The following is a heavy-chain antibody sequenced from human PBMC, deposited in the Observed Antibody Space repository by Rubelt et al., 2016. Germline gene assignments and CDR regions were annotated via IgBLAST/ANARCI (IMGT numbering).Heavy chain of an antibody. CDR1: GYTFTSYY. CDR2: INPSGGST. D-gene: IGHD3-3*01. Sequence: GAEVKKPGASVKVSCKASGYTFTSYYMHWVRQAPGQGLEWMGIINPSGGSTSYAQKFQGRVTMTRDTSTSTVYMELSSLRSEDTAVYYCARAKGGITIFGGATGDFYYGMDVWGQGTTVTVSS. V-gene: IGHV1-46*01. J-gene: IGHJ6*02. CDR3: ARAKGGITIFGGATGDFYYGMDV.